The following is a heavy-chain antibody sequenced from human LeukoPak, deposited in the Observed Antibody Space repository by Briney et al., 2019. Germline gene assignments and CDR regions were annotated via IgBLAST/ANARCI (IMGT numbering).Heavy chain of an antibody. CDR3: AGGGYCSSTSCSRFDY. CDR2: INHSGST. J-gene: IGHJ4*02. CDR1: GGSFSGYY. D-gene: IGHD2-2*01. V-gene: IGHV4-34*01. Sequence: SETLSLTCAVYGGSFSGYYWSWIRQPPGKGLEWIGEINHSGSTNYNPSLKSRVTISVDTSKNQFSLKLSSVTAADTAVYYCAGGGYCSSTSCSRFDYWGQGTLVTVSS.